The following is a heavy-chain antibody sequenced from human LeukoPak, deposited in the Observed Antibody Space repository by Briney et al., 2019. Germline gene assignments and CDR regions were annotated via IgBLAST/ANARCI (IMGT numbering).Heavy chain of an antibody. J-gene: IGHJ6*03. V-gene: IGHV4-61*02. CDR2: IYTSGST. Sequence: SETLSLTCTVSGGSISSSNYYWSWIRQPAGKGLEWIGRIYTSGSTNYNPSLKSRVTISVDTSKNQFSLKLSSVTAADTAVYYCARAGTRTVTTRYYYYYYYMDVWGKGTTVTVSS. D-gene: IGHD4-17*01. CDR3: ARAGTRTVTTRYYYYYYYMDV. CDR1: GGSISSSNYY.